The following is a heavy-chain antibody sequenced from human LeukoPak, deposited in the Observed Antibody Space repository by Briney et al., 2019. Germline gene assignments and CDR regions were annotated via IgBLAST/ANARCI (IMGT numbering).Heavy chain of an antibody. J-gene: IGHJ4*02. Sequence: GGSLRLSCAATGFTFSTFWMGWVRQVPGKGLEWVANINQGGSAQYYVDSVKGRFTISRDNAENALYLQMNSLRAEDTAVYFCARDISPSGIFFDSWGQGTLVTVSS. D-gene: IGHD6-13*01. V-gene: IGHV3-7*01. CDR2: INQGGSAQ. CDR1: GFTFSTFW. CDR3: ARDISPSGIFFDS.